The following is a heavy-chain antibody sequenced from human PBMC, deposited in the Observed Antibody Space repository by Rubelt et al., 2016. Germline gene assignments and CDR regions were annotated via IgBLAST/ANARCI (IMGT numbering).Heavy chain of an antibody. V-gene: IGHV3-23*01. J-gene: IGHJ4*02. CDR2: ISGSGSST. D-gene: IGHD6-19*01. CDR1: GLTFSIYG. Sequence: EVQLLESGGGLVQPGGSLRLSCAASGLTFSIYGMTWVRQAPGKGLEWISTISGSGSSTHYAAYVNGRFSISRDNSNNTLYLQMNSLRSDDTAVYYCAKDPSSNSGWDYWGQGTLVTVSA. CDR3: AKDPSSNSGWDY.